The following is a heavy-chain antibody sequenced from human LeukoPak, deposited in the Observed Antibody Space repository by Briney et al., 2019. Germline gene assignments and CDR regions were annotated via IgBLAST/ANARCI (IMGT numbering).Heavy chain of an antibody. CDR1: GYTFTSYG. Sequence: ASVKVSCKASGYTFTSYGISWVRQATGQGLEWMGWISAYNGNTNYAQKLQGRVTMTTDTSTSTAYMELRSLRSDDTAVYYCAREDCSGGSCYPDHNWFDPWGQGTLVTVSS. CDR2: ISAYNGNT. D-gene: IGHD2-15*01. CDR3: AREDCSGGSCYPDHNWFDP. V-gene: IGHV1-18*01. J-gene: IGHJ5*02.